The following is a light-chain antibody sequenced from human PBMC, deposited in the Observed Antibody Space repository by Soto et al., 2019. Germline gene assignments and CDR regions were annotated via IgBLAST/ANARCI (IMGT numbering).Light chain of an antibody. CDR3: CSYAGTYV. Sequence: LTQPASVSGSPGQSITISCTGTSSDVGSYNLVSWYQQHPGKAPKLMIYEGSKRPSGVSNRFSGSKPGNTASLTISGLQAENEADYYCCSYAGTYVFGTGTKVTVL. J-gene: IGLJ1*01. V-gene: IGLV2-23*01. CDR1: SSDVGSYNL. CDR2: EGS.